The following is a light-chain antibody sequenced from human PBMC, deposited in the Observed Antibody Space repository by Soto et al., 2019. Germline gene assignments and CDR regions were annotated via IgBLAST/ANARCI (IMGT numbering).Light chain of an antibody. Sequence: QSALTQPASVSGSTGQSITISCTGTSSDVGAYNYVSWYRHHPGKAPQLMIFDVNSRPSGVSNRFSGSKSGNTASLTISGLQAEDEADYYCSSFTTSRTVVFGGGTKLTVL. CDR1: SSDVGAYNY. CDR2: DVN. CDR3: SSFTTSRTVV. J-gene: IGLJ2*01. V-gene: IGLV2-14*03.